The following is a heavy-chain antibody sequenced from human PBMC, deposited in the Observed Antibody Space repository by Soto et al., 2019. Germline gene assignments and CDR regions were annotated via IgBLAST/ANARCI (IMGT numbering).Heavy chain of an antibody. CDR3: ACSSSGWYYFDY. CDR2: TRNKANSYTT. Sequence: GGSLRLSCAASGFTFSDHYMDWVRQAPGKGLEWVGRTRNKANSYTTEYAAAVKGRLTISRDDSKNSLYLQMNSLKTEDTAVYYCACSSSGWYYFDYWGQGTLVTVSS. V-gene: IGHV3-72*01. CDR1: GFTFSDHY. D-gene: IGHD6-19*01. J-gene: IGHJ4*02.